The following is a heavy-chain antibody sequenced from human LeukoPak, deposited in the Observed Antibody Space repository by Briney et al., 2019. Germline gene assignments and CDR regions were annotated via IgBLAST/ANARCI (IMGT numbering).Heavy chain of an antibody. CDR2: IIPILGIA. D-gene: IGHD2-2*01. V-gene: IGHV1-69*04. Sequence: SVRVSCKASGGTFSSYAISWVRQAPGQGLEWMGRIIPILGIANYAQKFQGRVTITADKSTSTAYMELSSLRSEDTAVYYCARESRAAWFDPWGQGTLVTVSS. CDR3: ARESRAAWFDP. CDR1: GGTFSSYA. J-gene: IGHJ5*02.